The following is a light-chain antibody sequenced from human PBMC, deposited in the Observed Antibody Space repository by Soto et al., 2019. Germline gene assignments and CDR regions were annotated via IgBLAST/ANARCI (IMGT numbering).Light chain of an antibody. CDR1: RSINIF. V-gene: IGKV1-39*01. CDR3: QQGYGTPFT. Sequence: DIQITQSPFSLSASVGDRVTTTCRASRSINIFLNWYQQKPGGAPKLLIYSASTLQTGVPSRFTGSGSGTDFTLSISSLQPEDTATYYCQQGYGTPFTFGQGTRLENK. CDR2: SAS. J-gene: IGKJ5*01.